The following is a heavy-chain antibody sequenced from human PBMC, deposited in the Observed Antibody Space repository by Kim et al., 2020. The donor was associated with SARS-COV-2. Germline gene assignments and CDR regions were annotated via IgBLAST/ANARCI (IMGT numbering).Heavy chain of an antibody. Sequence: ASVKVSCKASGYTFTSYGISWVRQAPGQGLEWMGWISAYNGNTNYAQKLQGRVTMTTDTSTSTAYMELRSLRSEDTAVYYCARGGGESITIFGVVIMQGYFDLWGRGTLVTVSS. D-gene: IGHD3-3*01. CDR2: ISAYNGNT. CDR1: GYTFTSYG. V-gene: IGHV1-18*01. CDR3: ARGGGESITIFGVVIMQGYFDL. J-gene: IGHJ2*01.